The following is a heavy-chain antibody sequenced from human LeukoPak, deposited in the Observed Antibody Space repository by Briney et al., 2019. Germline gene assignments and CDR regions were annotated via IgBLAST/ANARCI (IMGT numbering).Heavy chain of an antibody. CDR3: ARAKTSAAFEYFHH. Sequence: ASVKVTFKASGYPFIDYYMHWVRQAPGQGLEWMGWINPNSGGTNYVQKFQGRVTMTRDTSINTAYMELSRLRSDDTAVYYCARAKTSAAFEYFHHWGQGTLVTVSS. J-gene: IGHJ1*01. D-gene: IGHD1-14*01. CDR1: GYPFIDYY. V-gene: IGHV1-2*02. CDR2: INPNSGGT.